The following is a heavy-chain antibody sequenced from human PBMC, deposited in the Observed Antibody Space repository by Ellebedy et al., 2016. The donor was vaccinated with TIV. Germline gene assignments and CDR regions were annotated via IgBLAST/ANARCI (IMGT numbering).Heavy chain of an antibody. CDR3: VRHPAHLITESSSYYYYYMDV. CDR1: GDSMSSSIYY. CDR2: LFYTGSS. J-gene: IGHJ6*03. D-gene: IGHD1-20*01. Sequence: SETLSLTXTVSGDSMSSSIYYWGWIRQSPGKGLEWIATLFYTGSSYFNPSLKSRVDISIDAPKNRISLRLSSVTAADTAVYYCVRHPAHLITESSSYYYYYMDVWGKGTTVTVSS. V-gene: IGHV4-39*01.